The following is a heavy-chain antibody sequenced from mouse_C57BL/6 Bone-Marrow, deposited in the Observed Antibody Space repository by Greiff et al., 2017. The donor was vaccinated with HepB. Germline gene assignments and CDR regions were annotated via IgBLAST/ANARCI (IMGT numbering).Heavy chain of an antibody. V-gene: IGHV5-6*01. CDR3: ARHSITTVYFDY. J-gene: IGHJ2*01. D-gene: IGHD1-1*01. CDR2: ISSGGSYT. Sequence: EVKLMESGGDLVKPGGSLKLSCAASGFTFSSYGMSWVRQTPDKRLEWVATISSGGSYTYYPDSVKGRFTISRDNAKNTLYLQMSSLKSEDTAMYYCARHSITTVYFDYWGQGTTLTVSS. CDR1: GFTFSSYG.